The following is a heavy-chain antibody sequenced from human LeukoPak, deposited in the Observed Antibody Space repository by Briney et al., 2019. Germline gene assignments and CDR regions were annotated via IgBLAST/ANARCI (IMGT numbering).Heavy chain of an antibody. Sequence: PSETLSLTCAVSGGSISSGGYSWSWIRQPPGEGLEWIGYIYHSGSTYYNPSLKSRVTISVDRSKNQFSLKLSSVTAADTAVYYCARGSNDFWSANNWFDPWGQGTLVTVSS. CDR2: IYHSGST. CDR3: ARGSNDFWSANNWFDP. V-gene: IGHV4-30-2*01. CDR1: GGSISSGGYS. D-gene: IGHD3-3*01. J-gene: IGHJ5*02.